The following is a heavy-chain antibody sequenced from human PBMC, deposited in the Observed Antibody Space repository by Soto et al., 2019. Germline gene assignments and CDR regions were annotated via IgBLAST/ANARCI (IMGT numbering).Heavy chain of an antibody. CDR2: INPNSGCT. D-gene: IGHD6-19*01. CDR1: GYTFTGYY. Sequence: ASVKVSCKASGYTFTGYYMHWVRQAPGQGLEWMGWINPNSGCTNYAQKFQGRVTMTRDTSISTAYMELSRLRSDDTAVYYCARERSGWYYFDYWGQGTLVTVSS. J-gene: IGHJ4*02. V-gene: IGHV1-2*02. CDR3: ARERSGWYYFDY.